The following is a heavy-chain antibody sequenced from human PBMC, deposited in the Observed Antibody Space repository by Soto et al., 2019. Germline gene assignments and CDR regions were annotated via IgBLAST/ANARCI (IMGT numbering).Heavy chain of an antibody. Sequence: GGSLRLSCAVSGFTFSSYWMYWVRQAPGKGLVWVSRINSDGSTTNYADSVKGRFTVSRDNAKNTLYLQMNSLRVEDTAVYYCTGTSAATYWGQGTLVTVSS. CDR1: GFTFSSYW. CDR2: INSDGSTT. D-gene: IGHD2-8*01. CDR3: TGTSAATY. V-gene: IGHV3-74*01. J-gene: IGHJ4*02.